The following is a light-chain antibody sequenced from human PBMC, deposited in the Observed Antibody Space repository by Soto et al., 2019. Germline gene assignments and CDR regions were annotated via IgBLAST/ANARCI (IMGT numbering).Light chain of an antibody. V-gene: IGKV3-15*01. CDR2: GAS. CDR3: QHYNNWPPWT. CDR1: QSVSSN. J-gene: IGKJ1*01. Sequence: EVLMTQSPATLSVSPGERVTLSCRASQSVSSNLAWYQQKPGQAPRLLIFGASTRATGIPARFSGSGSGTEFTLTISSLQSEDFAVYYCQHYNNWPPWTFGQGTKVEIK.